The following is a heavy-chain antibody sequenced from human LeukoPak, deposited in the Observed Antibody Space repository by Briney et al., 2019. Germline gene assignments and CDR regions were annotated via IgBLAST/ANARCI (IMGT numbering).Heavy chain of an antibody. V-gene: IGHV1-18*01. J-gene: IGHJ3*02. CDR3: AREYSGSYAGAFDI. Sequence: ASVKVSCKTSGYTFPSFGITWIRQVPGQGLEWMGWISAYNGNTNYAQKLQGRVTMTTDTSTSTAYMELRSLRSDDTAVYYCAREYSGSYAGAFDIWGQGTMVTVSS. CDR2: ISAYNGNT. D-gene: IGHD1-26*01. CDR1: GYTFPSFG.